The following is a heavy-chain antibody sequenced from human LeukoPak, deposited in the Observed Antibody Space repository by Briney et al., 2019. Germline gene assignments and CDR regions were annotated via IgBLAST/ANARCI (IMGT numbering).Heavy chain of an antibody. CDR3: ARDGYSSIAAR. J-gene: IGHJ4*02. V-gene: IGHV4-59*01. CDR1: GGSISSYY. D-gene: IGHD6-6*01. CDR2: IYYSGST. Sequence: SETLSLTCTVSGGSISSYYWSWIRQPPGKGLEWIGYIYYSGSTNYNPSLKSRVTISVDTSKNQFSLKLSSVTAADTAVYYCARDGYSSIAARWGQGTLVTVSS.